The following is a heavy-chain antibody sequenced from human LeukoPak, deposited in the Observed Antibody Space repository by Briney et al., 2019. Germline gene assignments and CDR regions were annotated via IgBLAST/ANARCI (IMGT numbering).Heavy chain of an antibody. CDR1: GFTFSSYG. V-gene: IGHV3-33*06. J-gene: IGHJ4*02. CDR2: IWYDGSNK. Sequence: PGGSLRLSCAASGFTFSSYGMHWVRQAPGKGLEWVAVIWYDGSNKYYADSVKGRFTISRDNSRTTLYLQMNTLRAEDTAIYYCAKGGPQFFDYWGQGTLVTVSS. D-gene: IGHD5-24*01. CDR3: AKGGPQFFDY.